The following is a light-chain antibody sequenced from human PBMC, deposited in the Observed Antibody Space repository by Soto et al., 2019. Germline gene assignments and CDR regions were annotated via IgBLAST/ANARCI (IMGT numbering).Light chain of an antibody. CDR1: QSVSSN. CDR3: QQYNSWLWT. J-gene: IGKJ1*01. V-gene: IGKV3-15*01. CDR2: GTS. Sequence: EIVLTQSPATLSLSPGERATLSCRASQSVSSNIAWYQQKPGQAPRLLIYGTSTRVTGIPARFSGSGSGTEFTLIISSLQSEDSAVYYCQQYNSWLWTFGQGTKVDIK.